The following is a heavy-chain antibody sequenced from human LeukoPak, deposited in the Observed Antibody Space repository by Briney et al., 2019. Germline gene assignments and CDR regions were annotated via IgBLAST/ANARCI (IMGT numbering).Heavy chain of an antibody. CDR1: GYTFTSYD. CDR3: ARGYIAYYDFWSGYFNNPLYYLDY. Sequence: ASVTVSCKASGYTFTSYDINWVRQATGQGLEWMGWMNPNSGNTGYAQKFQGRVTITRNTSISTAYMELSSLRSEDTAVYYCARGYIAYYDFWSGYFNNPLYYLDYWGQGTLVTVSS. D-gene: IGHD3-3*01. J-gene: IGHJ4*02. CDR2: MNPNSGNT. V-gene: IGHV1-8*03.